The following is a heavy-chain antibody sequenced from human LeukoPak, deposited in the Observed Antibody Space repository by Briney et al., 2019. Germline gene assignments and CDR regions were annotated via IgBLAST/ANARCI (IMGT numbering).Heavy chain of an antibody. CDR3: AKNIWFGESSDAFHI. V-gene: IGHV1-2*02. D-gene: IGHD3-10*01. CDR2: INPNSGGT. CDR1: GGTFSSYA. J-gene: IGHJ3*02. Sequence: ASVKVSFKASGGTFSSYAISWVRQAPGQGLEWMGWINPNSGGTNYAQKFQGRVTMTRDTSISTAHMELSRLRSDDTAVYYCAKNIWFGESSDAFHIWGRGTMVTVSS.